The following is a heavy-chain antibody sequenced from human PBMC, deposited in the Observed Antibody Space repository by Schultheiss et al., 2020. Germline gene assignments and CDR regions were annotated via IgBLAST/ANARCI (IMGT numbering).Heavy chain of an antibody. CDR3: VKDDSCSSTSCPLGFDY. Sequence: GGSLRLSCAASGFTFSGSAMHWVRQAPGKGLEYVSAISSNGGSTYYADSVKGRFTISRDNSKNTLYLQMSSLRAEDTAVYYCVKDDSCSSTSCPLGFDYWGQGTLVTVSS. D-gene: IGHD2-2*01. V-gene: IGHV3-64D*06. CDR2: ISSNGGST. CDR1: GFTFSGSA. J-gene: IGHJ4*02.